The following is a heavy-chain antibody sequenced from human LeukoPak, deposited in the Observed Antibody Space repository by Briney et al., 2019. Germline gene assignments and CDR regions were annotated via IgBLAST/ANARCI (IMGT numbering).Heavy chain of an antibody. CDR2: MNPNSGNT. CDR1: GYTFTTYD. Sequence: ASVKVSCKASGYTFTTYDINWVRQATGQGLEWMGWMNPNSGNTGYTQKFQGTVTMTRNTSISTAYMELSSLRSEDTAVYYCARGRGSGHKENWFDPWGQGTLVTVSS. CDR3: ARGRGSGHKENWFDP. V-gene: IGHV1-8*01. J-gene: IGHJ5*02. D-gene: IGHD6-19*01.